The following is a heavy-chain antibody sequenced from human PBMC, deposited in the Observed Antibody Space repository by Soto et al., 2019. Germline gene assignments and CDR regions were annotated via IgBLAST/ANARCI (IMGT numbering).Heavy chain of an antibody. D-gene: IGHD4-17*01. V-gene: IGHV4-30-2*01. CDR3: ARSRGYGGGSFDY. CDR2: IYPSGST. CDR1: GNSISNAGYS. Sequence: QLQLQESASGLVKPSQTLSLSCTVSGNSISNAGYSWSWLRQPPGKALEWIGYIYPSGSTYYNPSLDTGRGTMSVDTSKNQFSLKLSSVAAGDAAVYDCARSRGYGGGSFDYWGRGTLVTVSS. J-gene: IGHJ4*02.